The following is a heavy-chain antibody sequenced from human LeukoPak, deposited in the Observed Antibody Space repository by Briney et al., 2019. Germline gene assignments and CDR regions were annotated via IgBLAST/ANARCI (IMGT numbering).Heavy chain of an antibody. Sequence: SETLSLTCTVSGGSFSSGSYYWTWIRQPAGKGLEWIGRIYTSGSTNYNPSLKGRVTISLDTSKNQFSLKLSSVTAADTAVYYCASSQPTARYCSGGSCLYYWGQGTLVTVSS. CDR3: ASSQPTARYCSGGSCLYY. V-gene: IGHV4-61*02. J-gene: IGHJ4*02. D-gene: IGHD2-15*01. CDR1: GGSFSSGSYY. CDR2: IYTSGST.